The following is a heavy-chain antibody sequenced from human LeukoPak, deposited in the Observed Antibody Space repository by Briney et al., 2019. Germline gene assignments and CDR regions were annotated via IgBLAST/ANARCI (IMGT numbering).Heavy chain of an antibody. Sequence: SETLSLTCTVSGGSISNYYWNWFRQPPGKGLEWIGYIYHSGSTYCNPSLKSRVTISLDSSKNQFSLKLSSVTAADTAVYYCAKGDSRFDPWGQGNLVTVSS. J-gene: IGHJ5*02. CDR2: IYHSGST. CDR3: AKGDSRFDP. D-gene: IGHD3-16*01. V-gene: IGHV4-59*04. CDR1: GGSISNYY.